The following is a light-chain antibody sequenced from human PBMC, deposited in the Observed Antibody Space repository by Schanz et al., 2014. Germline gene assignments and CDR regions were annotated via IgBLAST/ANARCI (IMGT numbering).Light chain of an antibody. Sequence: DIVLTQFPDTLSLSPGERATLSCRASQSVTSTSLAWYQQKPGQAPRLLIYGASSRATGIPDRFSGSGSGTDFTLTISTLEPEDFAVYYCQQYGSSPLYTFGQGTKLEIK. V-gene: IGKV3-20*01. J-gene: IGKJ2*01. CDR2: GAS. CDR3: QQYGSSPLYT. CDR1: QSVTSTS.